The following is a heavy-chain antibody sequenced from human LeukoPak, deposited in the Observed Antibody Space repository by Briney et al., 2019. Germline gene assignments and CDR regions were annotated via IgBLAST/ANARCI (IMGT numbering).Heavy chain of an antibody. V-gene: IGHV1-69*13. Sequence: ASVKVSCTAFGGTFSRYAISWVRQAPGQGLEWMGGVIPIFGTANYAQKFQGRVTITADESTSTAYMELSSLRSEDTAVYYCATYHISSPSGYYYYGMDVWGQGTTVTVSS. CDR3: ATYHISSPSGYYYYGMDV. D-gene: IGHD3-3*02. CDR1: GGTFSRYA. J-gene: IGHJ6*02. CDR2: VIPIFGTA.